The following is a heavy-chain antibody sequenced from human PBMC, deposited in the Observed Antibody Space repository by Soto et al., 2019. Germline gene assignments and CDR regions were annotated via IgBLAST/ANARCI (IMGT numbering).Heavy chain of an antibody. CDR1: GASIITISHY. CDR3: AKVDTEKGSWGYYGMDV. V-gene: IGHV4-39*01. D-gene: IGHD5-18*01. CDR2: VYYSGST. Sequence: PSETLFLTCTVSGASIITISHYWGWIRQPPGKGLEWIGTVYYSGSTYYNPSLQSRVAISVDPSKNQFSLKLSSVTAADTAVYYCAKVDTEKGSWGYYGMDVWGQGTTVTVSS. J-gene: IGHJ6*02.